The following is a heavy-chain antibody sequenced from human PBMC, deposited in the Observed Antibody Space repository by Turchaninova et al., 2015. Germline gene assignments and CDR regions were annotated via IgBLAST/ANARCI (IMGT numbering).Heavy chain of an antibody. CDR1: GGSSNDFS. V-gene: IGHV4-34*01. J-gene: IGHJ5*02. CDR2: INHSGRT. D-gene: IGHD2-2*01. Sequence: QVHLQQWGEGLLKPSETLSLTCAVNGGSSNDFSWTWIPPSPGKGLECIGEINHSGRTNYNPSLQSRISMSVDASKNQFSLEVNSVTAADTAVYYCATAYQLLWGGWFDPWGQGTPVTVSS. CDR3: ATAYQLLWGGWFDP.